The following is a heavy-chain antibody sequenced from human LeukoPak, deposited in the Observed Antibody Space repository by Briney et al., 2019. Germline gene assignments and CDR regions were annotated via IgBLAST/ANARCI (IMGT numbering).Heavy chain of an antibody. J-gene: IGHJ3*02. Sequence: ASVKVSCKVSGYTLSDLAMHWVRQAPGKGLEWMGGLDPEDGEAIYAQPLQGRVTMTEDTSSDTAYMVLSSLRSEDTAVYYCATRNFGDYGPFDIWGQGTMVTVSS. D-gene: IGHD4-17*01. CDR3: ATRNFGDYGPFDI. CDR2: LDPEDGEA. CDR1: GYTLSDLA. V-gene: IGHV1-24*01.